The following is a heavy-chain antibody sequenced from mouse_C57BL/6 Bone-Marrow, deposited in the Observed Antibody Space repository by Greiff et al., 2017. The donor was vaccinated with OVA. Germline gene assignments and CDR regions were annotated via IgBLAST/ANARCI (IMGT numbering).Heavy chain of an antibody. Sequence: VKLMESGPELVKPGASVKISCKASGYAFSSSWMNWVKQRPGKGLEWIGRIYPGDGDTNYNGKFKGKATLTADKSSSTAYMQLSSLTSEDSAVYFCAGLLHYYAMDYWGQGTSVTVSS. CDR1: GYAFSSSW. J-gene: IGHJ4*01. D-gene: IGHD2-3*01. CDR3: AGLLHYYAMDY. V-gene: IGHV1-82*01. CDR2: IYPGDGDT.